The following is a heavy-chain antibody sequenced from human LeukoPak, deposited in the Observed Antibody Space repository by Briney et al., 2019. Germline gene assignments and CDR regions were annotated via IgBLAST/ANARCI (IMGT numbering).Heavy chain of an antibody. V-gene: IGHV1-18*01. Sequence: ASVKVSCKASGYTFTSYGISWVRQAPGQGLEWMGWISAYNGNTNYAQKLQGRVTMTTDTSTSTAYMELRSLRSDDTAVYYCARDRLRFLEWLVVSNWFDPWGQGTLVTVSS. CDR3: ARDRLRFLEWLVVSNWFDP. J-gene: IGHJ5*02. CDR1: GYTFTSYG. CDR2: ISAYNGNT. D-gene: IGHD3-3*01.